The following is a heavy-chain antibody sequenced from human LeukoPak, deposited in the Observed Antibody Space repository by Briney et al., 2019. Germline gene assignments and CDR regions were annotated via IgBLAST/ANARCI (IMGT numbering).Heavy chain of an antibody. J-gene: IGHJ4*02. CDR2: IYYSGST. CDR3: ARVGPGYGFDY. V-gene: IGHV4-59*01. D-gene: IGHD5-12*01. Sequence: SETLSLTCTVSGGSISSYYWSWIRQPPGKGLEWIGYIYYSGSTNYNPSPKSRVTISVDTSKNQFSLKLSSVTAADTAVYYCARVGPGYGFDYWGQGTLVTVSS. CDR1: GGSISSYY.